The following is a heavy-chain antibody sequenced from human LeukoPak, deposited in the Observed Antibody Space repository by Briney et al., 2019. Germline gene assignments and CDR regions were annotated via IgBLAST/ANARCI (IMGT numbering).Heavy chain of an antibody. CDR1: GFSLSTSGVG. Sequence: SGPTLVKPTQTLTLTCTFSGFSLSTSGVGVGWIRQPPGKALEWLALIYWNDDKRYSPSLKSRLTITKDTSKNQVVLTMTNMDPVDTATYYCAHTQNYDYVWGSYRQIPYYFDYWGQGTLVTVSS. V-gene: IGHV2-5*01. CDR2: IYWNDDK. D-gene: IGHD3-16*02. J-gene: IGHJ4*02. CDR3: AHTQNYDYVWGSYRQIPYYFDY.